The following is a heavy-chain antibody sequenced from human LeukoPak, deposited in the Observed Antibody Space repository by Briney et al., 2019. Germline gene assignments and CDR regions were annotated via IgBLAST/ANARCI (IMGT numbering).Heavy chain of an antibody. CDR3: ASAYCGGDCLKAFDI. V-gene: IGHV1-2*02. Sequence: ASVKVSCKASGYTFTGYYIHWVRQAPGQGLEWMGWINPNSGGTNYAQKFQGRVTMTRDTSISTAYMELSRLRSDDTAVYYCASAYCGGDCLKAFDIWGQGTMVTVSS. J-gene: IGHJ3*02. CDR2: INPNSGGT. CDR1: GYTFTGYY. D-gene: IGHD2-21*02.